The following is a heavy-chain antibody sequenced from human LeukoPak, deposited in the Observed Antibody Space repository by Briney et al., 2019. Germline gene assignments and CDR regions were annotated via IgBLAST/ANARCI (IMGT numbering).Heavy chain of an antibody. CDR1: GFTSSTYW. CDR2: IKGDESAR. J-gene: IGHJ4*02. D-gene: IGHD1-26*01. CDR3: ARDVVGSLDY. Sequence: GGSLRLSCAASGFTSSTYWMAWVRQAPGKGLEWVANIKGDESARHQADSVKGRFTISRDNTQNSVYLQMSSLRGEDTAVYYCARDVVGSLDYWGQGTLVTVSS. V-gene: IGHV3-7*01.